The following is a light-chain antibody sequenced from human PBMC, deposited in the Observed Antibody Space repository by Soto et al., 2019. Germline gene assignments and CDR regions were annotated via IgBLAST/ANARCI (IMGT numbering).Light chain of an antibody. CDR3: QQYNNWPPT. V-gene: IGKV3-20*01. CDR2: GAS. CDR1: QSVSSSY. Sequence: EIVLMQTPGTLSLSPGERATLSCRASQSVSSSYLAWYQQKPGQAPRLLIYGASSRATGIPDRFSGSGSGTDSTLTISSLQSEDVAVYCCQQYNNWPPTFGQGTKVDIK. J-gene: IGKJ1*01.